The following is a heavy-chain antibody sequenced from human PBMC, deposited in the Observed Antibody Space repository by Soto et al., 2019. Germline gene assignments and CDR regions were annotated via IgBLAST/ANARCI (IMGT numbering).Heavy chain of an antibody. V-gene: IGHV3-7*03. J-gene: IGHJ4*02. Sequence: PGGSLRLSCAASGFTFRSYWMSWVRQAPGKGLEWVANIKQDGSEKYYADSVKGRFTISRDNAKNSLHLQMNSLRSEDTAVYYCAREGKGAARHSNDYWGQGTLVTVSS. CDR2: IKQDGSEK. CDR1: GFTFRSYW. CDR3: AREGKGAARHSNDY. D-gene: IGHD6-6*01.